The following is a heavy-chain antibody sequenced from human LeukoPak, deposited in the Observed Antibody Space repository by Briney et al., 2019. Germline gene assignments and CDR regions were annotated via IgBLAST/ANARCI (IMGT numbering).Heavy chain of an antibody. CDR3: ARALGYCSSTSCYSGDFDY. V-gene: IGHV4-39*07. CDR2: IYYSGST. J-gene: IGHJ4*02. Sequence: SETLSLTCTVSGDSSSSNGFYWGWIRQPPGKGLEWIGNIYYSGSTYYNPSLKSRVTISVDTSKNQFSLKLSSVTAADTAVYYCARALGYCSSTSCYSGDFDYWGQGTLVTVSS. D-gene: IGHD2-2*01. CDR1: GDSSSSNGFY.